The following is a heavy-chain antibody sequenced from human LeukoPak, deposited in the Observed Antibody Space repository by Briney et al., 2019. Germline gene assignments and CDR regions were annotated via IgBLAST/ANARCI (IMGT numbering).Heavy chain of an antibody. V-gene: IGHV4-4*07. CDR3: ARGGDYTSSWYGSRSPQPDC. CDR2: IYTSGST. J-gene: IGHJ4*02. D-gene: IGHD6-13*01. Sequence: SETLSLTCTVSGGSISSYYWSWIRQPAGKGLEWIGRIYTSGSTNYNPSLKSRVTISVDTSKNQFSLKLRSVTAADTAVYYCARGGDYTSSWYGSRSPQPDCWGQGTLVTVSS. CDR1: GGSISSYY.